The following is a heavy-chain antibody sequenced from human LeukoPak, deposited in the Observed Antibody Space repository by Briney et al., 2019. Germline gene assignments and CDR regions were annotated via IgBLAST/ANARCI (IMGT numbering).Heavy chain of an antibody. CDR1: GGSISSYY. J-gene: IGHJ4*02. CDR2: IYTSGST. Sequence: PSETLSLTCTVSGGSISSYYWSWLRQPAGKGLEWIGRIYTSGSTNYNPSLKSRVTISVDTSKNQFSLKLSSVTAADTAVYYCARDKVGDYDTLTGIDYGGQGTLVTVSP. V-gene: IGHV4-4*07. CDR3: ARDKVGDYDTLTGIDY. D-gene: IGHD3-9*01.